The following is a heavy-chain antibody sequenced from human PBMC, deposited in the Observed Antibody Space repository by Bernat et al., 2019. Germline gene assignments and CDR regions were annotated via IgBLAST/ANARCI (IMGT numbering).Heavy chain of an antibody. Sequence: EVQLVESGGGLVKPGGSLRLSCAASGFTFSNAWMSWVRQAPGKGLEWVGRIKSKTDGGTTDYAAPVKGRFTISRDDSKNTLYLQMNSLKTEDTAVYYCTTEDDFWSGYPEPLDYWGQGTLVTVSS. CDR3: TTEDDFWSGYPEPLDY. J-gene: IGHJ4*02. V-gene: IGHV3-15*01. CDR1: GFTFSNAW. CDR2: IKSKTDGGTT. D-gene: IGHD3-3*01.